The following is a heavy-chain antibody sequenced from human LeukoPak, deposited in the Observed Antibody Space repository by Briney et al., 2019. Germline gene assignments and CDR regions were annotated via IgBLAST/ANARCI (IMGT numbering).Heavy chain of an antibody. J-gene: IGHJ4*02. D-gene: IGHD1-26*01. CDR3: ARSGINNDY. Sequence: GGSLRLSCAASGFTFSSYSMNWVRQAPGKGLEWVSSISSSSSYIYYTDSVKGRFAISRDNAKNSLYLQMNNLRAGDTAVYYCARSGINNDYWGQGTLVTVSS. V-gene: IGHV3-21*01. CDR2: ISSSSSYI. CDR1: GFTFSSYS.